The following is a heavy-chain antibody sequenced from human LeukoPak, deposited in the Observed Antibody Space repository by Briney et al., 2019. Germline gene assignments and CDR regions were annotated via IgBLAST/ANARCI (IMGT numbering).Heavy chain of an antibody. CDR1: GFSLTTIGVG. J-gene: IGHJ4*02. Sequence: SGPTLVNPTQTLTLTCTFSGFSLTTIGVGVGWIRQPPGKALEWLALIYWNDDKRYSPSLKSRLTITKDTSKNQVVLTMTNMDPVDTATYYCAHSYDYVWGSYRYTEYFDYWGQGTLVTVSS. CDR3: AHSYDYVWGSYRYTEYFDY. V-gene: IGHV2-5*01. CDR2: IYWNDDK. D-gene: IGHD3-16*02.